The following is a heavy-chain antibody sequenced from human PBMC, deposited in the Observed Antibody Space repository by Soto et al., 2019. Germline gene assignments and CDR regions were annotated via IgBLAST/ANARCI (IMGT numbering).Heavy chain of an antibody. CDR3: LSQRSTVLTQAYVNY. D-gene: IGHD2-8*01. CDR2: AYYRGRS. J-gene: IGHJ4*02. CDR1: GGSVSNSNYY. V-gene: IGHV4-39*01. Sequence: ASETLSFTCTVSGGSVSNSNYYRGCIRQSPGKGLEWIGSAYYRGRSYSKSSVKSRVTFSVDMSKNQFSLNLNYVTASDPAVYSCLSQRSTVLTQAYVNYCGPGALVTFSS.